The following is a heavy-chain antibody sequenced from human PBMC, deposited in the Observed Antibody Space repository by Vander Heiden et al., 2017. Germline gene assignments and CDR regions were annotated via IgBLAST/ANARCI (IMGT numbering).Heavy chain of an antibody. Sequence: QLQLQASGPGLVRPSETPSLTCSVSRGSVRSSAYFWAWIRQPPGKGLEWIASIFYAGNTFYNPSLKSRVSISVDMPSDQFSLKLTSVITSDTAVYYWARHDSGLWYFDLWGRGTLVTVSS. V-gene: IGHV4-39*01. CDR2: IFYAGNT. CDR1: RGSVRSSAYF. CDR3: ARHDSGLWYFDL. D-gene: IGHD3-10*01. J-gene: IGHJ2*01.